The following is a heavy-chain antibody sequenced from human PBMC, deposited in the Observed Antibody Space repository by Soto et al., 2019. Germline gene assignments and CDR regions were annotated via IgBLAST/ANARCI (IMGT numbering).Heavy chain of an antibody. V-gene: IGHV3-7*04. J-gene: IGHJ4*02. CDR2: IKQDGSEK. CDR1: GFTFSSYW. CDR3: ARGRGYSGYDPFDY. Sequence: EVQLVESGGGLVQPGGSLRLSCAASGFTFSSYWMSWVRQAPGKGLEWVANIKQDGSEKYYVDSVKGRFTISRDNAKNSLYLQMNNLRAEDTAVYYCARGRGYSGYDPFDYWGQGTLVTVSS. D-gene: IGHD5-12*01.